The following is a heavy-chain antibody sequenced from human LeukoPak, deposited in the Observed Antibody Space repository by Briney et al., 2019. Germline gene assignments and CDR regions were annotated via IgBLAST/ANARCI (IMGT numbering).Heavy chain of an antibody. CDR3: ARKTPGTSVDV. CDR1: GDSISNSAYY. Sequence: SETLSLTCTVSGDSISNSAYYWVWIRQPPGKGLEWIGTITNTGNTYSNPSLKSRVTISIDTSKTQISLKLTSVTAADSAVFYCARKTPGTSVDVWGQGTPVTVSS. CDR2: ITNTGNT. V-gene: IGHV4-39*01. D-gene: IGHD3-10*01. J-gene: IGHJ6*02.